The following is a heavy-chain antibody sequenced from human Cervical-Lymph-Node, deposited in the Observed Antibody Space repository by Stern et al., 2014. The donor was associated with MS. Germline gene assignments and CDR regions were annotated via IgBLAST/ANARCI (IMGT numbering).Heavy chain of an antibody. D-gene: IGHD4-17*01. J-gene: IGHJ1*01. Sequence: VQLVESGAEVKKPGASVKVSCKASGDTFASYPIHWLRQAPGQGPVWMGIVNPTDGRTTYAQTFQGRFTMTRDTSTRTVYMELSSLKAEDTAMYFCANPLPYANWGQGTRVTVSS. CDR3: ANPLPYAN. CDR2: VNPTDGRT. V-gene: IGHV1-46*03. CDR1: GDTFASYP.